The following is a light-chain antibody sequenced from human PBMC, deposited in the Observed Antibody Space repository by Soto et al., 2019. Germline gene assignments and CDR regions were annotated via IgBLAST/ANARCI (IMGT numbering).Light chain of an antibody. CDR3: QQYNNCPPYT. CDR1: QSVSSN. Sequence: EIVMTQSPATLSVSPGERATLSCRASQSVSSNLAWYQQKPGQAHRLLIYGASTRATGIPARFSGSGSGTEFTLTLSSLQSEDFAVYYCQQYNNCPPYTFGQGTKLEIK. CDR2: GAS. J-gene: IGKJ2*01. V-gene: IGKV3-15*01.